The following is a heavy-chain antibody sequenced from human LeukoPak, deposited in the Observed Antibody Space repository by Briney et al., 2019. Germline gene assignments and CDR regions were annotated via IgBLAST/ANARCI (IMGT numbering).Heavy chain of an antibody. CDR3: ARASFWFDYSGSYFDY. CDR1: GFTVSSNY. V-gene: IGHV3-66*01. D-gene: IGHD2-15*01. J-gene: IGHJ4*02. CDR2: IYSGGGT. Sequence: PGGSLRLSCAASGFTVSSNYMSWVRQAPGKGLEWVSVIYSGGGTYYADSVKGRFTISRDNSKNTVYLQMNSLRAEDTAVYYCARASFWFDYSGSYFDYWGQGTLVTASS.